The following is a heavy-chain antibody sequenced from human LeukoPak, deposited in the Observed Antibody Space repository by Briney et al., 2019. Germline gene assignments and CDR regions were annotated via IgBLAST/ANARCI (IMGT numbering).Heavy chain of an antibody. V-gene: IGHV4-39*07. D-gene: IGHD4-17*01. CDR2: IYYSGST. J-gene: IGHJ5*02. Sequence: PSETLSLTCTVSGGSISSSSYYWGWIRQPPGKGLEWIGSIYYSGSTYYNPSLKSRVTISVDTSKNQFSLKLSSVTAADTAVYYCARALKFGAYGDYPNAAHNWFDPWGQGTLVTVSS. CDR3: ARALKFGAYGDYPNAAHNWFDP. CDR1: GGSISSSSYY.